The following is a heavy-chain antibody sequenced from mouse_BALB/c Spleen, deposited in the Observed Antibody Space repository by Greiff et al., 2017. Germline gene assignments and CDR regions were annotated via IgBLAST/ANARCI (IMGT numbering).Heavy chain of an antibody. J-gene: IGHJ2*01. CDR2: ISSGSSTI. D-gene: IGHD2-14*01. V-gene: IGHV5-17*02. CDR1: GFTFSSFG. Sequence: EVQLVESGGGLVQPGGSRKLSCAASGFTFSSFGMHWVRQAPEKGLEWVAYISSGSSTIYYADTVKGRFTISRDNPKNTLFLQMTSLRSEDTAMYYCAREGYGDYWGQGTTLSLL. CDR3: AREGYGDY.